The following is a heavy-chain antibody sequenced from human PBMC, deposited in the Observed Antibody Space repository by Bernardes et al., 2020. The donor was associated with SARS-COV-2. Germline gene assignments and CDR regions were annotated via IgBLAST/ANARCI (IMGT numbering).Heavy chain of an antibody. Sequence: SETLSLTCAVYGGSFSGYYWSWIRQPPGKGLEWIGEINHSGSTHYNPSLKSRVTISVDTSKNQFSLKLSSVTAADTAVYYCARGRWIVVVPAAKVSRWFDPWGQGTLVTVSS. CDR1: GGSFSGYY. CDR2: INHSGST. CDR3: ARGRWIVVVPAAKVSRWFDP. J-gene: IGHJ5*02. D-gene: IGHD2-2*01. V-gene: IGHV4-34*01.